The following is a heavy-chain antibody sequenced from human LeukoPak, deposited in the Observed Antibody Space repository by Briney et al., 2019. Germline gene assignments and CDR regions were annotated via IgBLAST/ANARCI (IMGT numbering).Heavy chain of an antibody. CDR2: INHSGST. D-gene: IGHD3-10*01. V-gene: IGHV4-34*01. CDR1: GGSFSGYY. CDR3: ARRLYGAFDI. J-gene: IGHJ3*02. Sequence: SETLSLTCAVYGGSFSGYYWSWIRQPPGKGLEWIGEINHSGSTNYNPSLKSRVTISVDTSKNQFSLKLSSVTAADTAVYYCARRLYGAFDIWGQGTMVTVSS.